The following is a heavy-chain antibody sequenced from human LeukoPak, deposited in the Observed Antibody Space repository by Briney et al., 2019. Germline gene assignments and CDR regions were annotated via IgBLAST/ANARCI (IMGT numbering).Heavy chain of an antibody. CDR2: INHSGST. CDR3: ARGYSYGNFDY. Sequence: PSETLSLTCAVYGGSFGGYYWSWIRQPPGKGLEWIGEINHSGSTNYNPSLKSRVTISVDTSKNQFSLKLSSVTAADTAVYYCARGYSYGNFDYWGQGTLVTVSS. CDR1: GGSFGGYY. J-gene: IGHJ4*02. V-gene: IGHV4-34*01. D-gene: IGHD5-18*01.